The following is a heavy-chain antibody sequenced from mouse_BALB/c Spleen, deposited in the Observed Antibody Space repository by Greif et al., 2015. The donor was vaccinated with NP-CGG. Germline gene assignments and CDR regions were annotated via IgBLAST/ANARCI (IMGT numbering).Heavy chain of an antibody. J-gene: IGHJ4*01. V-gene: IGHV1-84*02. Sequence: CGPELVKPGASVKISCKASGYTFTDYYINWVKQKPGQGLEWIGWIYPGSGNTKYNEKLKGKATLTVDTSSSTAYMQLSSLTSEDTAVYFCARRTGTEAMDYWGQGTSVTVSS. CDR1: GYTFTDYY. D-gene: IGHD4-1*01. CDR2: IYPGSGNT. CDR3: ARRTGTEAMDY.